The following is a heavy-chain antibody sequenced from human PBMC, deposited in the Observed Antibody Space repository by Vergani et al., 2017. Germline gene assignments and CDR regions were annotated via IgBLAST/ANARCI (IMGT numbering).Heavy chain of an antibody. CDR2: ISSSSSYT. CDR1: GFTFSDYY. J-gene: IGHJ4*02. V-gene: IGHV3-11*06. Sequence: QVQLVESGGGLVKPGGSLRLSCAASGFTFSDYYMSWIRQAPGKGLEWVSYISSSSSYTNYADSVKGRFTISRDNAKNSLYLQMNSLRAVDTAVYYCARTMVRGVIIPQFDYWGQGTLVTVSS. CDR3: ARTMVRGVIIPQFDY. D-gene: IGHD3-10*01.